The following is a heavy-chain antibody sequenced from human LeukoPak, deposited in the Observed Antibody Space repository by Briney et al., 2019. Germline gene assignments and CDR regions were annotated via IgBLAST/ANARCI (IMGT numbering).Heavy chain of an antibody. Sequence: ASVKVSCKASGGTFSSYAISWVRQAPGQGLEWMGIINPSGGSTSYAQKFQGRVTMTRDMSTSTVYMELSSLRSEDTAVYYCARDSELGAQYYFDYWGQGTLVTVSS. V-gene: IGHV1-46*01. CDR1: GGTFSSYA. CDR2: INPSGGST. CDR3: ARDSELGAQYYFDY. J-gene: IGHJ4*02. D-gene: IGHD7-27*01.